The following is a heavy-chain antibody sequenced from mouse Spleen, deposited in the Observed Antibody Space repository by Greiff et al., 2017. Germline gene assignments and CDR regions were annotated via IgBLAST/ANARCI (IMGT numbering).Heavy chain of an antibody. Sequence: QVQLQQPGAELVMPGASVKLSCKASGYTFTSYWMHWVKQRPGQGLEWIGEIDPSDSYTNYNQKFKGKATLTVDTSSSTAYMELHSLTSEDSAVYFCARRKLGSFDYWGQGTTLTVSS. CDR3: ARRKLGSFDY. CDR1: GYTFTSYW. V-gene: IGHV1-69*01. J-gene: IGHJ2*01. D-gene: IGHD4-1*01. CDR2: IDPSDSYT.